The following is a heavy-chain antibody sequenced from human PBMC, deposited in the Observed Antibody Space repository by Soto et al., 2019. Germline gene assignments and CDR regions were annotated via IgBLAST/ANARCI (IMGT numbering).Heavy chain of an antibody. CDR2: IYFRGNS. J-gene: IGHJ4*02. D-gene: IGHD1-7*01. CDR1: GDSITSSPYY. V-gene: IGHV4-30-4*01. CDR3: ARSGGTNSWYGVFDF. Sequence: QVQLQQSGPGLVKPSQTLSVTCTVSGDSITSSPYYWSWVRQLPGRGLEWIGYIYFRGNSYYNPSLKSRVTISLDRSKNQFSLESNSVTAADTALYFCARSGGTNSWYGVFDFWGQGTLVNVSS.